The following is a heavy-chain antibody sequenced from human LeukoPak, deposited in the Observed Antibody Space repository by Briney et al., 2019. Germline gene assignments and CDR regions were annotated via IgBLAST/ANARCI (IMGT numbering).Heavy chain of an antibody. J-gene: IGHJ6*03. CDR3: ARALIYGSGSKEYYYYYMDV. Sequence: SETLSLTCTVSGGSISSYYWSWIRQPAGKGLEWIGRIYTSGSTNYSPSLKSRVTISVDKSKNQFSLKLSSVTAADTAVYYCARALIYGSGSKEYYYYYMDVWGKGTTVTVSS. D-gene: IGHD3-10*01. CDR2: IYTSGST. V-gene: IGHV4-4*07. CDR1: GGSISSYY.